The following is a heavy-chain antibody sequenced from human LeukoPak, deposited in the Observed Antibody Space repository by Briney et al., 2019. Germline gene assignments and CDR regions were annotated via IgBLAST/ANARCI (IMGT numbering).Heavy chain of an antibody. Sequence: GGSLRLSCAASGFTFDDYTMHWVRQAPGKGLEWVSLISWDGGSPYFSDSVKGRFTISRDNSKNSLYLQMNSLRTEDTALYYCAKGSTLKYYYGSGSYHGSNVLDLWGQGTLVTVSS. D-gene: IGHD3-10*01. CDR1: GFTFDDYT. V-gene: IGHV3-43*01. J-gene: IGHJ4*02. CDR3: AKGSTLKYYYGSGSYHGSNVLDL. CDR2: ISWDGGSP.